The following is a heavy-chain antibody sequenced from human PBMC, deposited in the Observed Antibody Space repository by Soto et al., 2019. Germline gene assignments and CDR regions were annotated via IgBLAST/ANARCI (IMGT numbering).Heavy chain of an antibody. J-gene: IGHJ4*02. D-gene: IGHD2-21*02. Sequence: QITLKESGPTLVKPTQTLTLTCTFSGFSLSTSGVGVGWIRQPPGKALEWLALIYWDDDKRYSPSLKSRLTITKDTSKNQVVLTMTNMDPVDTATYYCAHSSTGHIVVVTVILGEYCLDYWGQGTLVTVSS. CDR3: AHSSTGHIVVVTVILGEYCLDY. V-gene: IGHV2-5*02. CDR2: IYWDDDK. CDR1: GFSLSTSGVG.